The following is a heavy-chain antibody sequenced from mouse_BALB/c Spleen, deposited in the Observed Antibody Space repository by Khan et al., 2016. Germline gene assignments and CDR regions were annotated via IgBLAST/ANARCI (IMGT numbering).Heavy chain of an antibody. Sequence: QVRLQQSGAELARPGASVKLSCKASGYTFTDYYINWVKQRTGQGLEWIGEIYPGSGNSYYNEKFKGRAILTADKSSSTAYMQLSILTSEDSAVYFCAKGGRTDYYGMDYWGQGTSVTVSS. J-gene: IGHJ4*01. CDR2: IYPGSGNS. D-gene: IGHD1-1*01. CDR1: GYTFTDYY. CDR3: AKGGRTDYYGMDY. V-gene: IGHV1-77*01.